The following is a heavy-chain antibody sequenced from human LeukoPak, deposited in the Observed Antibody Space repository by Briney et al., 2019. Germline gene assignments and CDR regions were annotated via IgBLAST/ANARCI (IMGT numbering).Heavy chain of an antibody. CDR3: ARTRGNAFDI. Sequence: GGSLRLSCVGSGLTFSSGWMHWVRQAPGKGPVWVSRINTDGDSTVYADSVKGRFTISKDNAKNTLYLQMNSLRLEDTATYYCARTRGNAFDIWGQGTMVTVSS. J-gene: IGHJ3*02. CDR2: INTDGDST. CDR1: GLTFSSGW. D-gene: IGHD3-16*01. V-gene: IGHV3-74*01.